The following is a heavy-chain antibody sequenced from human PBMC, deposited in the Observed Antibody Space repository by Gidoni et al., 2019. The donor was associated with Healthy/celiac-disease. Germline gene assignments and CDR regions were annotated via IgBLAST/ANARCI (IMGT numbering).Heavy chain of an antibody. CDR2: MSSSSSYI. J-gene: IGHJ5*02. CDR3: ARDLGAYDSSGYYRWFDP. D-gene: IGHD3-22*01. V-gene: IGHV3-21*01. CDR1: GSTFSSYS. Sequence: VQLVESGGGLVKPGGSLRLSCAASGSTFSSYSMNWVRQAPGKGLEWVSSMSSSSSYIYYADSGKGRFTISRDNAKNSLYLQMNSLRAEDTAVYYCARDLGAYDSSGYYRWFDPWGQGTLVTVSS.